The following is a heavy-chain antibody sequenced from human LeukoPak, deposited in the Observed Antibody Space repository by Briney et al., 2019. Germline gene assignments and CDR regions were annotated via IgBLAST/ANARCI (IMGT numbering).Heavy chain of an antibody. D-gene: IGHD2-15*01. J-gene: IGHJ5*02. Sequence: ASVKVSCKASGYTFTSYDINWVRQATGQGLEWMGWMNPNSGNTGYAQKFQGRVTMTRNTSISTAYMELSSLRSEDTAVYYCARTRPRVVVVVAATPGLGWFDPWGQGTLVTVSS. CDR1: GYTFTSYD. CDR2: MNPNSGNT. V-gene: IGHV1-8*01. CDR3: ARTRPRVVVVVAATPGLGWFDP.